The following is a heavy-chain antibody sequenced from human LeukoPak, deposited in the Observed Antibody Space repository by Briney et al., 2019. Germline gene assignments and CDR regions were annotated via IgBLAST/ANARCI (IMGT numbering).Heavy chain of an antibody. V-gene: IGHV1-69*13. J-gene: IGHJ5*02. CDR2: IIPIFGTA. CDR3: ARDGRGSRSSWFDP. Sequence: GASVKVSCKASGGTFSSYAISWVRQAPGQGLEWMGGIIPIFGTANYAQKFQGRVTITADESTSTAYMELSSLRSEDTAVYYCARDGRGSRSSWFDPWGQGTLVIVSS. CDR1: GGTFSSYA. D-gene: IGHD3-10*01.